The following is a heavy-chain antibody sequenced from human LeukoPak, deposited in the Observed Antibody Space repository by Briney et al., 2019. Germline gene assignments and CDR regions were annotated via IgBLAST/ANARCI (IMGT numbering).Heavy chain of an antibody. V-gene: IGHV4-4*07. CDR2: IQTSGST. Sequence: SETLSLTCTVSGASVSSNYWSWIRQPAGKGLEWIGRIQTSGSTNYNPSLKSRVTMSVDTSRNHFSLNLSSVTAVDTAVYYCARENVATIAARSLDYWGQGTLVTVSS. D-gene: IGHD6-6*01. CDR3: ARENVATIAARSLDY. J-gene: IGHJ4*01. CDR1: GASVSSNY.